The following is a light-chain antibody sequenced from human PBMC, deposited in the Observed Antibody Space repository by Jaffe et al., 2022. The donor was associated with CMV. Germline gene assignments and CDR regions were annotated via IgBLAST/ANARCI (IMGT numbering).Light chain of an antibody. J-gene: IGKJ2*01. CDR2: GAS. CDR3: QQYVTSPREYT. CDR1: QSVSSTY. Sequence: EIVLTQSPGTLSLSPGERATLSCRASQSVSSTYLAWYQQRPGQAPRLLIYGASNRATGIPDRFSGSGSGTDFTLTISRLEPEDFAVYYCQQYVTSPREYTFGQGTKLEIK. V-gene: IGKV3-20*01.